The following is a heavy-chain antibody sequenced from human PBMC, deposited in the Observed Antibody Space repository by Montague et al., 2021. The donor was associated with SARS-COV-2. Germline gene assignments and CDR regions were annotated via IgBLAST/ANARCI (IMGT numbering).Heavy chain of an antibody. D-gene: IGHD3-9*01. V-gene: IGHV4-59*08. J-gene: IGHJ5*01. Sequence: SETLSLTCTVSGGSISTYYWSWIRQPPGKGLEWIGYIYYSGSTNXNPSLKSRVTISVDTSKNQFSLKLSSVTAADTAVYYCARHGLGPYFGWLSQNYCMDSWGQGTPVTVPS. CDR2: IYYSGST. CDR3: ARHGLGPYFGWLSQNYCMDS. CDR1: GGSISTYY.